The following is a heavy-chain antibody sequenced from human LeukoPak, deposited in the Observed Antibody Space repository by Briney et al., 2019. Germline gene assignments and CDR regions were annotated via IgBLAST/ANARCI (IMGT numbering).Heavy chain of an antibody. V-gene: IGHV4-30-2*01. CDR2: IYHSGST. CDR1: GGSISSGGYY. J-gene: IGHJ4*02. D-gene: IGHD4-17*01. Sequence: SETLSLTCTVSGGSISSGGYYWSWIRQPPGKGLEWIGYIYHSGSTYYNPSLKSRVTISVDRSKNQFSLKLSSVTAAVTAVYYCARDQGGDDYGDSGGAFDYWGQGTLVTVSS. CDR3: ARDQGGDDYGDSGGAFDY.